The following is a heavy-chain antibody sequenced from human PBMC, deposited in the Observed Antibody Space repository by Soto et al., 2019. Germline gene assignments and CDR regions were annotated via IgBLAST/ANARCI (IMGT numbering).Heavy chain of an antibody. CDR1: GFTFSNAW. J-gene: IGHJ4*02. V-gene: IGHV3-15*01. Sequence: EVQLVESGGDLLKPGGSLRLSCAASGFTFSNAWMSWVRQAPGKGLEWVGRIKSRSDGGTTDYAAPVKGRFTISRDDSKTTLYLEMNSLKTEDTAVYYCTTDRITSGWIRYFDHWGQGTLVTVSS. D-gene: IGHD6-19*01. CDR2: IKSRSDGGTT. CDR3: TTDRITSGWIRYFDH.